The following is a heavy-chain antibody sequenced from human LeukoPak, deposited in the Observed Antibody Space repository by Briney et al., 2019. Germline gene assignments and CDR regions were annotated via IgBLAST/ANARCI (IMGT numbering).Heavy chain of an antibody. J-gene: IGHJ4*02. D-gene: IGHD5/OR15-5a*01. CDR1: GFTLSNYA. CDR3: SY. V-gene: IGHV3-23*01. CDR2: IGDSGATT. Sequence: GGSLRLSCAASGFTLSNYAMTWVRQAPGKGLEWVSDIGDSGATTYYADSVKGRFTISRDNSKNTLYLQMSSLRAEDTAVYYLSYWGQGTLVTVSS.